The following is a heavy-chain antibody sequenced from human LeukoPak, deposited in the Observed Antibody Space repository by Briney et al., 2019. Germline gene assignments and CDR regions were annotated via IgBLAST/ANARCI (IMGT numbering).Heavy chain of an antibody. J-gene: IGHJ5*02. D-gene: IGHD3-10*01. CDR2: IIPIFGTA. Sequence: ASVKVSCKASGGTFSSYAISWVRQAPGQGLEWMGGIIPIFGTANYAQKFQGRVTITADKSTSTAHMELSSLRSEDTAVYYCAREGGSGSYYFNWFDPWGQGTLVTVSS. V-gene: IGHV1-69*06. CDR3: AREGGSGSYYFNWFDP. CDR1: GGTFSSYA.